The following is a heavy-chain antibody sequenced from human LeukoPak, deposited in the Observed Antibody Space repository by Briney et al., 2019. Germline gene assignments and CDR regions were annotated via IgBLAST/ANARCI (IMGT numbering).Heavy chain of an antibody. CDR1: GGSISSYY. Sequence: SETLSLTCTVSGGSISSYYWSWIRQPPGKGLEWIGYIYYGGSTNYNPSLKSRVTISVDTSKNQFSLKLSSVTAADTAVYYCARELKGNYFDYWGQGTLVTVSS. CDR2: IYYGGST. CDR3: ARELKGNYFDY. V-gene: IGHV4-59*01. J-gene: IGHJ4*02.